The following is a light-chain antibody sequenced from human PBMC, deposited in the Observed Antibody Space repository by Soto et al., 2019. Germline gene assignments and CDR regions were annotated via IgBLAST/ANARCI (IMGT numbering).Light chain of an antibody. J-gene: IGLJ2*01. CDR2: EVS. V-gene: IGLV2-14*01. CDR3: SSYTNSSTLVL. Sequence: QSALTQPASVSGSPGQSITISCTGTSSDVGGYNFVSWYQHHPGKAPKLIIYEVSHRPSGVSNRFSASKSGNTASLTIFGLQAEDEADYYCSSYTNSSTLVLFGGGTKLTVL. CDR1: SSDVGGYNF.